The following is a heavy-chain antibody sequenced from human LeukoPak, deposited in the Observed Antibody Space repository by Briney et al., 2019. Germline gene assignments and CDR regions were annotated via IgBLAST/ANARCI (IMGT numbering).Heavy chain of an antibody. Sequence: PGGSLRLSCAASGFTFSSYGMHWFRQTPGKGLEWVAFIRYDGTNKHYADSVKGRFTISRDNSKNTLYLQMNSLRPEDTAVYYCAREDYDILTGYYRHFDYWGQGTLVTVSS. V-gene: IGHV3-30*02. J-gene: IGHJ4*02. CDR1: GFTFSSYG. CDR2: IRYDGTNK. D-gene: IGHD3-9*01. CDR3: AREDYDILTGYYRHFDY.